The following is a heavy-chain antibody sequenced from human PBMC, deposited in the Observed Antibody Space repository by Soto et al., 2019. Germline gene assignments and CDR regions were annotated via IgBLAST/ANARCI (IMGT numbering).Heavy chain of an antibody. Sequence: GGSLRLSCAASGFTFSSYAMSWVRQAPGKGLEWVSAISGSGRSTYYADSVKGRFTISRDNSKNTLYLQMNSLRAEYTAVYYCARSGSYYPPGYWGQGPLVTVSS. CDR2: ISGSGRST. CDR1: GFTFSSYA. D-gene: IGHD1-26*01. V-gene: IGHV3-23*01. CDR3: ARSGSYYPPGY. J-gene: IGHJ4*02.